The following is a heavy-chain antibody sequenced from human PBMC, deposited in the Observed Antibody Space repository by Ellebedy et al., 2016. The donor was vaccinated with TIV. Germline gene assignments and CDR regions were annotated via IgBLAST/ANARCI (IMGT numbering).Heavy chain of an antibody. D-gene: IGHD4-17*01. Sequence: GESLKISCKGSGYSFSSYWIGWVRQIPGKGLEWMGRIDPSDSYTNYSPSFQGHVTISADKSISTAYLQWSSLKASDTAMYYCARRADDSGDYYYYGMDVWGQGTTVTVSS. CDR3: ARRADDSGDYYYYGMDV. V-gene: IGHV5-10-1*01. CDR2: IDPSDSYT. J-gene: IGHJ6*02. CDR1: GYSFSSYW.